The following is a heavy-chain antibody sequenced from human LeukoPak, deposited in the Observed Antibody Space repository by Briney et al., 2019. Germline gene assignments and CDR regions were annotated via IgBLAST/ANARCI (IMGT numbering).Heavy chain of an antibody. J-gene: IGHJ4*02. Sequence: GGSLRLSCAASGFTFSSYAMSWVRQAPGKGLEWVSAISASDGSTYYADSVKGRFTISRDNSMNTLYLQMNNLRDEDTAVYYCAKDVISVAGTPRYFDYWGQGTLVTVSS. V-gene: IGHV3-23*01. CDR2: ISASDGST. CDR3: AKDVISVAGTPRYFDY. D-gene: IGHD6-19*01. CDR1: GFTFSSYA.